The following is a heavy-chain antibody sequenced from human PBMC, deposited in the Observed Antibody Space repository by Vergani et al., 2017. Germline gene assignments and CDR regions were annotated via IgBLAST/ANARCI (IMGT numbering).Heavy chain of an antibody. D-gene: IGHD4-17*01. V-gene: IGHV1-24*01. CDR2: FDPEHGEV. CDR3: VRESWGIYGRYFDS. CDR1: GYSLTELT. Sequence: QVQLVQSGSEVRKPGASVKVSCQVSGYSLTELTIHWVRQAPGKGLEWMGGFDPEHGEVTFAHHIQGRVTMTEDRSTDTAYMELSSLRPEDTALYYCVRESWGIYGRYFDSWGQGTLVTVSS. J-gene: IGHJ4*02.